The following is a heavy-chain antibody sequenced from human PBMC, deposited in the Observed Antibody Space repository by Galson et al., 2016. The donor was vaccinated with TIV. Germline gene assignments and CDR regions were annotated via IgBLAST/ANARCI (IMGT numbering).Heavy chain of an antibody. Sequence: SLRLSCAASGFSFNTYGMMWVRQAPGKGLEWVSFISYTGGSTYYEDTVKGRFTISRDNSKKTMYLQMNSLRVEDTAVYYCTKEGRGFVAGGGFVDYWGQGILVTVSS. CDR3: TKEGRGFVAGGGFVDY. V-gene: IGHV3-23*01. J-gene: IGHJ4*02. D-gene: IGHD1-1*01. CDR1: GFSFNTYG. CDR2: ISYTGGST.